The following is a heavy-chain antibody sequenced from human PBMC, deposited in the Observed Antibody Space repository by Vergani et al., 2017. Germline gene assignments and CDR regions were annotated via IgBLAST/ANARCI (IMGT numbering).Heavy chain of an antibody. CDR2: LTGGGGST. CDR1: GFTFSTYA. CDR3: VKDAGGYESFFDS. J-gene: IGHJ4*02. D-gene: IGHD3-16*01. Sequence: EVQLLESGGSLKQPGGSVRLSCAASGFTFSTYAMHWVRQAPGKGLEWVSALTGGGGSTYYADSFKGRFIISRDNSRDTLYLQMNSLRPEDTGTYYCVKDAGGYESFFDSWGQGTLVTVSS. V-gene: IGHV3-23*01.